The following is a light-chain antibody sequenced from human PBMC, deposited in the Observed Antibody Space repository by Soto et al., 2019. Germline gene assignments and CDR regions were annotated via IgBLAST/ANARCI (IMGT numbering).Light chain of an antibody. J-gene: IGKJ1*01. Sequence: EIVMTQSPTPXSXSXXEXATLSCRASQSVSSNLAWYQQKPGQAPRLLIYGASTRATDIPPSFTGSGSGTEFTLTISSLQSEDIAVYYCQQYNKWPQTFGQGTKVDIK. CDR2: GAS. CDR1: QSVSSN. CDR3: QQYNKWPQT. V-gene: IGKV3-15*01.